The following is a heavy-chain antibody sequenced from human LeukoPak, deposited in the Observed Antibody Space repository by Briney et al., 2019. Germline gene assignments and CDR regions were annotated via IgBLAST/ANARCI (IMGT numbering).Heavy chain of an antibody. D-gene: IGHD4-17*01. CDR3: AKRIIEARENGDSNWLDP. CDR2: ISYGGST. V-gene: IGHV4-59*08. J-gene: IGHJ5*01. Sequence: SETLSLTCTVSGDSITNSYWNWIRQPPGRGLEWIGRISYGGSTNYNPSLKSRVIISRDTSKNQFSLELTSVTAADTAIYYCAKRIIEARENGDSNWLDPWGQGTLVTVSS. CDR1: GDSITNSY.